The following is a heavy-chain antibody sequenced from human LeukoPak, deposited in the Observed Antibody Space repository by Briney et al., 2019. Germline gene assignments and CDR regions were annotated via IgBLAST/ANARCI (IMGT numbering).Heavy chain of an antibody. Sequence: GGSLRLSCAASGNYWMHWVRQVPGKGLVWISHINSDGSWTSYADSVKGRFTISKDNAKNTVYLQMNSLRAEDTAVYYCVSFYETYWGRGTLVTVSS. CDR1: GNYW. J-gene: IGHJ4*02. D-gene: IGHD2/OR15-2a*01. CDR2: INSDGSWT. V-gene: IGHV3-74*01. CDR3: VSFYETY.